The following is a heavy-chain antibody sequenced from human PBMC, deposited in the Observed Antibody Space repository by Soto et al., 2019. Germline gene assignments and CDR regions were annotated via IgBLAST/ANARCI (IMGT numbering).Heavy chain of an antibody. V-gene: IGHV1-3*04. J-gene: IGHJ4*02. CDR2: INTGNGNT. CDR1: GYAFTRFT. D-gene: IGHD3-22*01. Sequence: QAQLVQSGAEVRKPGASVKVSCKASGYAFTRFTIHWVRQAPGQRLEWMGSINTGNGNTRFLQKFQGRVTFTRDTSANTAYMELSSLISEDTAVYYCARPKDYDDCLDLWGQGTLVTVSS. CDR3: ARPKDYDDCLDL.